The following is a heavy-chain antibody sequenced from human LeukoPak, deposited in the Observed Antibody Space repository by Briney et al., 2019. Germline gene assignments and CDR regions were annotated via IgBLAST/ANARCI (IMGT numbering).Heavy chain of an antibody. CDR2: IYYSGST. J-gene: IGHJ6*03. Sequence: SETLSLTCTFSRGSLSSYYWSWIRQPPAKGLEWIGYIYYSGSTNDNPSLKSQVTISVDTSKIQFSLKLSSVTAADTAVYYCARDIGYCSSTSCYGDYYYYYMDVWGKGTTVTVSS. D-gene: IGHD2-2*01. CDR1: RGSLSSYY. V-gene: IGHV4-59*01. CDR3: ARDIGYCSSTSCYGDYYYYYMDV.